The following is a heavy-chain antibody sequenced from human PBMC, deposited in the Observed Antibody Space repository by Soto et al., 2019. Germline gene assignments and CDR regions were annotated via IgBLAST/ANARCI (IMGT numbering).Heavy chain of an antibody. CDR1: VFTFSSYS. D-gene: IGHD3-10*01. Sequence: EVQLVESGGGLVKPGGSLRLSCAASVFTFSSYSMNWVRQAPGKGLEWVSSISSSSSYIYYADSVKGRFTISRDNAKNSLYLQMNSLRAEDTAVYYCARDLVTMVRGVIITYGMDVWGQGTTVTVSS. J-gene: IGHJ6*02. CDR3: ARDLVTMVRGVIITYGMDV. V-gene: IGHV3-21*01. CDR2: ISSSSSYI.